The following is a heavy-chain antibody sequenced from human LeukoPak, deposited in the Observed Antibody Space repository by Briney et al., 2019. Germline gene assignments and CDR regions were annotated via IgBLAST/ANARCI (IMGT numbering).Heavy chain of an antibody. CDR3: ARGPTRYYFDY. Sequence: SETLSLTCTVSGGSISYYYWSWIRQPPGKGLEWIGYFYSSGSTSYNPSLKSRVTISLDTSKNQFSLRLSSMTAADTAVYYCARGPTRYYFDYWGQGTQVTVSS. J-gene: IGHJ4*02. CDR1: GGSISYYY. V-gene: IGHV4-59*01. CDR2: FYSSGST.